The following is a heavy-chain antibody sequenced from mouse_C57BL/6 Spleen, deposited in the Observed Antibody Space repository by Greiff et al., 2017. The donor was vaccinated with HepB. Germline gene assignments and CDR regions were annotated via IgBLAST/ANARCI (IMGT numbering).Heavy chain of an antibody. D-gene: IGHD1-1*01. Sequence: QVQLQQPGAELVKPGASVKMSCKASGYTFTSYWITWVKQRPGQGLEWIGDIYPGSGSTNYNEKFKSKATLTVDTSSSTSYMQLSSLTSHDSAVYYCARGTLTTEDAMDYFFQGTSVTVSS. J-gene: IGHJ4*01. CDR1: GYTFTSYW. CDR3: ARGTLTTEDAMDY. CDR2: IYPGSGST. V-gene: IGHV1-55*01.